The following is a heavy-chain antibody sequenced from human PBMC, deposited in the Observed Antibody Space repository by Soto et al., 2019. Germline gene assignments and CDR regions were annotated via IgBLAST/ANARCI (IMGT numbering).Heavy chain of an antibody. D-gene: IGHD2-8*01. V-gene: IGHV4-4*07. J-gene: IGHJ2*01. CDR3: ARGMGRYFDL. CDR2: LSASGRT. CDR1: GDSIGNFY. Sequence: SETLSLTCAISGDSIGNFYWSWIRQPAGRGLESLGRLSASGRTNYSPSLQSRVTMSLDRSKNRFSLRLTSVSAADTAVYFCARGMGRYFDLWGRGTLVTVSS.